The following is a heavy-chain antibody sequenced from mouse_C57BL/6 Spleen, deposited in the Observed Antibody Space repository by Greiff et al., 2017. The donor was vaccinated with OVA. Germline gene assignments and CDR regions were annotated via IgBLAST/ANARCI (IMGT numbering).Heavy chain of an antibody. CDR2: IDPAGSYT. J-gene: IGHJ2*01. CDR3: ARKNGVSYDGYDDYFDY. V-gene: IGHV1-59*01. D-gene: IGHD2-3*01. CDR1: GYTFTSYW. Sequence: VQLQQPGAELVRPGTSVKLSCKASGYTFTSYWMHWVKQRPGQGLEWIGVIDPAGSYTNYNQKFKGKATLTEDTSSSTAYMQLSSLTSKDSAVEDSARKNGVSYDGYDDYFDYWGQGTTLTVSS.